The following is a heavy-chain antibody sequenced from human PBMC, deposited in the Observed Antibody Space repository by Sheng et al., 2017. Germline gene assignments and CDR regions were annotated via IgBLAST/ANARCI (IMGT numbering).Heavy chain of an antibody. J-gene: IGHJ4*02. Sequence: VQLQQWGAGLLKPSETLSLTCAVYGGSFSGYYWSWIRQPPGKGLEWIGEINHSGSTNYNPSLKSRVTISVDTSKNQFSLKLRSVTAADTAVYYCARADIAAAGKRLGYWGQGTLVTVSS. D-gene: IGHD6-13*01. CDR2: INHSGST. CDR1: GGSFSGYY. CDR3: ARADIAAAGKRLGY. V-gene: IGHV4-34*01.